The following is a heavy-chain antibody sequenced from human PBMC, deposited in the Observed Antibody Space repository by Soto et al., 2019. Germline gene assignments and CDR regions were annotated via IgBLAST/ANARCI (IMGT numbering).Heavy chain of an antibody. CDR3: AKAKFYFDSSPFDS. D-gene: IGHD1-26*01. CDR1: GFTFSSSA. CDR2: INADGSDR. Sequence: PGGSLRLSCAASGFTFSSSAMSWVRQSSRKGLEWVSFINADGSDRYYADSVKGRFTISRDNTKGSFYLQMDRLRLEDTAIYYCAKAKFYFDSSPFDSWGQGTLVTVSS. V-gene: IGHV3-43D*04. J-gene: IGHJ4*02.